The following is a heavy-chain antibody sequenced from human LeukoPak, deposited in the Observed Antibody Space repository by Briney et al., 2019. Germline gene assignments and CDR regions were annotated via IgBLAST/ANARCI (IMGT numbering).Heavy chain of an antibody. CDR2: IIPILGIA. J-gene: IGHJ6*02. D-gene: IGHD6-19*01. V-gene: IGHV1-69*04. Sequence: GASVKVSCKASGGTFSSYAISWVRQAPGQGLEWMGRIIPILGIANYAQKFQGRVTITADKSTSTAYMELSSLRSEDTAVYYCASRFDSSGWSGGYYYGMDVWGQGTTVTVSS. CDR1: GGTFSSYA. CDR3: ASRFDSSGWSGGYYYGMDV.